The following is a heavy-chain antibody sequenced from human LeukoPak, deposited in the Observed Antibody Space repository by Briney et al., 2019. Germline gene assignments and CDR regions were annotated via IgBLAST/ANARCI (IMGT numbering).Heavy chain of an antibody. CDR2: IKQDGSEK. CDR3: ARGGSRLLTSYIFDY. J-gene: IGHJ4*02. D-gene: IGHD3-16*01. CDR1: GFTFSSYW. Sequence: TGGSLRLSCAASGFTFSSYWMSWVRQAPGKGLEWVANIKQDGSEKYYADSVKGRFTISRANAKNSLYVQVSSLRAEDTAVYYCARGGSRLLTSYIFDYWGQGTLVTVSS. V-gene: IGHV3-7*01.